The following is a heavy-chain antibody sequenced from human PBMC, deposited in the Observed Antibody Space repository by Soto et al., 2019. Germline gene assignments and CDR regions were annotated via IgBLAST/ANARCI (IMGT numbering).Heavy chain of an antibody. Sequence: QVQLVQSGAEVKKPGSSVKVSCKASGDTFSTYTITWMRQAPGQGLEWMGGIIPRSATSNYAQKFQGRVRITADEYTNTAYMELSSMSSEDTAVYYCAREGLVLVPTTVNSDYYYYSMDVWGQGTTVTVSS. D-gene: IGHD2-2*01. J-gene: IGHJ6*03. V-gene: IGHV1-69*12. CDR2: IIPRSATS. CDR1: GDTFSTYT. CDR3: AREGLVLVPTTVNSDYYYYSMDV.